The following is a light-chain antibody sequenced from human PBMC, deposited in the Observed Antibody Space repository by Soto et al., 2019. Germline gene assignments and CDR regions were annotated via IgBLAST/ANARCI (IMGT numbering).Light chain of an antibody. J-gene: IGLJ2*01. CDR1: SSNIGSNT. CDR2: SNN. CDR3: AAWDDSLNAVV. Sequence: QSVLTQPPSASGTHGQRVTISCSGSSSNIGSNTVNWYQQLPGTAPKLFIYSNNQRPSGVPDRCSGSKSGTSASPAISGLQSEDEADYYCAAWDDSLNAVVFGGGTKVTVL. V-gene: IGLV1-44*01.